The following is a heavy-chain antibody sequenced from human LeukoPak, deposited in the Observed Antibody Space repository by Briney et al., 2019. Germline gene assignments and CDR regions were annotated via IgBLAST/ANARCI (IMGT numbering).Heavy chain of an antibody. V-gene: IGHV3-30*18. CDR3: AKSPSGRSRISRFDY. CDR1: GFTFSSYG. D-gene: IGHD1-26*01. CDR2: ISYDGSNK. J-gene: IGHJ4*02. Sequence: GRSLRLSCAASGFTFSSYGMHWVRQAPGKGLEWVAVISYDGSNKYYADSVNGRFTISRDNSKNTLSLQMNSLRAEDTAVYYCAKSPSGRSRISRFDYWGQGILVIVSS.